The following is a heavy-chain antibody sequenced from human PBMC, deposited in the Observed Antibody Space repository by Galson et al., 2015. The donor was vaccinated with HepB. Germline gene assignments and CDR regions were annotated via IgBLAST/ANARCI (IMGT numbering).Heavy chain of an antibody. J-gene: IGHJ5*02. CDR2: ISTYNGNT. V-gene: IGHV1-18*01. Sequence: SVKVSCKASGYTFTTYGINWLRQAPGQGLEWMGRISTYNGNTNYAQKFQGRVTMTTDTSTSTAYMELRSLRSDDTAVYFCARGALVVVVGATQNNWFDPWGQGTLVTVSS. D-gene: IGHD2-15*01. CDR1: GYTFTTYG. CDR3: ARGALVVVVGATQNNWFDP.